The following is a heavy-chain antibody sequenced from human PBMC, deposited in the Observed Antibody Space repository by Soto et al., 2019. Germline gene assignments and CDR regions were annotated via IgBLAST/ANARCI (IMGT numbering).Heavy chain of an antibody. Sequence: QVQLVESGGGVVQPGRSLRLSCAASGFTFSSYGMHWVRQAPGKGLEWVAVIWYDGSNKYYADSVKGRFTISRDISKNALSLKMNSLRAEDTAVYDWATYCSGGSCDSGYYYSCMDVWGQGTLVTVSS. J-gene: IGHJ6*02. CDR1: GFTFSSYG. V-gene: IGHV3-33*01. CDR2: IWYDGSNK. CDR3: ATYCSGGSCDSGYYYSCMDV. D-gene: IGHD2-15*01.